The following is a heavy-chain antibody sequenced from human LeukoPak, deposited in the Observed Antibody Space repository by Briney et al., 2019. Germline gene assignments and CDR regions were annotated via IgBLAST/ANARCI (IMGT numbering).Heavy chain of an antibody. CDR1: GHTFTNFG. CDR2: ISGYSGNT. D-gene: IGHD1-26*01. J-gene: IGHJ4*02. CDR3: ARDGGIEGRHLDY. V-gene: IGHV1-18*01. Sequence: ASLKVSCKASGHTFTNFGITWVRQAPGQGLEWMGWISGYSGNTKYAQKFQARVTLATDTPTSTAYMEMRSLISDDTAVYYCARDGGIEGRHLDYWGQGTLVTVSS.